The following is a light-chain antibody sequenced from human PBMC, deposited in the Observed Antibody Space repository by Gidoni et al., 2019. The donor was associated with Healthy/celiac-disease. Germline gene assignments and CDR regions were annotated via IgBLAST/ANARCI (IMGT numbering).Light chain of an antibody. V-gene: IGKV3-20*01. CDR3: QQYGSSPGT. CDR1: QSVSSSY. CDR2: GAS. Sequence: IVLTQSPGTLSLSPGERAPLSCRASQSVSSSYLAWYKQKPGQAPRLLISGASSRATGIPDRFSGSGSGTDFTLTISRLEPEDFAGYYCQQYGSSPGTFXQXTKVEIK. J-gene: IGKJ1*01.